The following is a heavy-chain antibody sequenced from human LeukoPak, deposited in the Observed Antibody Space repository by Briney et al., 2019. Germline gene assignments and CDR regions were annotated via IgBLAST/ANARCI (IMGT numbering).Heavy chain of an antibody. J-gene: IGHJ3*02. CDR2: ISGSGGST. Sequence: GGSLRLSCAASGFTFSSYAMSWVRQAPGKGLEWVSAISGSGGSTYYADSVKGRFTIPRDNSKNTLYLQMNSLRAEDTAVYYCAKDKDYYDSSGYFDAFDIWGQGTMVTVSS. CDR3: AKDKDYYDSSGYFDAFDI. D-gene: IGHD3-22*01. CDR1: GFTFSSYA. V-gene: IGHV3-23*01.